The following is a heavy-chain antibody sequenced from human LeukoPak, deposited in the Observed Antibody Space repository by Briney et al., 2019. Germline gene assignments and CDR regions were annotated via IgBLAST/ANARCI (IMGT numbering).Heavy chain of an antibody. Sequence: SETLSLTCTVSGGSISSYYWSWIRQPPGKGLEWIGYIYYSGSTNYNPSLKSRVTISVDTSKNQFSLKLSSVTAADTAVYYCARQDVYYYDSSAYWDALDIWGQGTMVTVSS. CDR3: ARQDVYYYDSSAYWDALDI. J-gene: IGHJ3*02. CDR1: GGSISSYY. V-gene: IGHV4-59*08. CDR2: IYYSGST. D-gene: IGHD3-22*01.